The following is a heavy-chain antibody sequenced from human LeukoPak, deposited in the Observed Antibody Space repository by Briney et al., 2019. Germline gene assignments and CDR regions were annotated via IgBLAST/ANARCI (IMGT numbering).Heavy chain of an antibody. CDR1: GGSISSYY. Sequence: SETLSLTCSVSGGSISSYYWSWIRQPPGKGLEWIGYIYYSGSTNYNPSLKSRVTISVDTSKNQFSLKLSSVTAADTAVYYCARTSRHFYGSGTNLTPWPAGMDVWGQGTTVTVSS. CDR3: ARTSRHFYGSGTNLTPWPAGMDV. V-gene: IGHV4-59*01. CDR2: IYYSGST. D-gene: IGHD3-10*01. J-gene: IGHJ6*02.